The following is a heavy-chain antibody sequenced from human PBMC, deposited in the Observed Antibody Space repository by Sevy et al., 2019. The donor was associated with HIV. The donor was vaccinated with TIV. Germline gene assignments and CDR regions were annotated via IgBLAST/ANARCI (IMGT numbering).Heavy chain of an antibody. J-gene: IGHJ4*02. V-gene: IGHV3-9*01. D-gene: IGHD6-19*01. CDR2: RNWDSGSV. CDR3: AKDIGATGIAVVAN. Sequence: GGSLRLSCAASGFTFDDFAMHWVRQVPGKGLEWVSGRNWDSGSVTYADSVKGRCTISRDNAKNALFLQMNSLRAEDTALYYCAKDIGATGIAVVANWGQGIQVTVSS. CDR1: GFTFDDFA.